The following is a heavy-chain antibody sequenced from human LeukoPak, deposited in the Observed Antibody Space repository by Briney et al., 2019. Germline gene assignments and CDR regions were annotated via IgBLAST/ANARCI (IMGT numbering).Heavy chain of an antibody. Sequence: PSETLSLTCTVSNGSMTSDSYYWAWVRQPPGKGLEWIGHISYSGSTNYNPSLKSRVTIFLQMSQKEISLELKSVTAADTAVYYCARNDDNFRSGYDGGYYYMDVWGKGTTVTVSS. D-gene: IGHD3-3*01. V-gene: IGHV4-61*05. J-gene: IGHJ6*03. CDR2: ISYSGST. CDR3: ARNDDNFRSGYDGGYYYMDV. CDR1: NGSMTSDSYY.